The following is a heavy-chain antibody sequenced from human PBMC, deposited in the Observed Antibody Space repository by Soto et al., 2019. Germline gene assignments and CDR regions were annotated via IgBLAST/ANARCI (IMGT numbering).Heavy chain of an antibody. J-gene: IGHJ4*02. D-gene: IGHD3-10*01. V-gene: IGHV1-2*04. CDR3: ARAEGYYYGSGPLDY. CDR1: GYTFTGYY. Sequence: QVQLVQSGAEVKKPGASVKVSCMASGYTFTGYYMHWVRQAPGQGLEWMGWINPNSGDTIFAQKFQGWVTMTRDTSINTAYMELSRLRSDDTAVDYCARAEGYYYGSGPLDYWGQGTLVTVSS. CDR2: INPNSGDT.